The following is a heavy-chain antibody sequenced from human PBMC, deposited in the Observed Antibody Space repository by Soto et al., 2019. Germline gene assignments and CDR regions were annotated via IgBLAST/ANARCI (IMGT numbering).Heavy chain of an antibody. Sequence: GGSLRLSCAASGFTFSSYGMHWVRQAPGKGLEWVAVIWYDGSNKYYADSVKGRFTISRDNSKNTLYLQMSSLRAEDTAVYYCARDGYCSGGSCYSVPVFDYWGQGTLVTVSS. CDR3: ARDGYCSGGSCYSVPVFDY. CDR1: GFTFSSYG. D-gene: IGHD2-15*01. CDR2: IWYDGSNK. V-gene: IGHV3-33*01. J-gene: IGHJ4*02.